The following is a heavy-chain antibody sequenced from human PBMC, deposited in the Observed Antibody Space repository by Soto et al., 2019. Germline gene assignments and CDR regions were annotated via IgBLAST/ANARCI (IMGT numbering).Heavy chain of an antibody. D-gene: IGHD6-19*01. CDR2: IYYSGST. CDR3: ARAESSGWYLPAYMDV. V-gene: IGHV4-59*01. Sequence: SETLSLTCTVSGGSISSYYWSWIRQPPGKGLEWIGYIYYSGSTNYNPSLKSRVTISVDTSKNQFSLKLSSVTAADTAVYYCARAESSGWYLPAYMDVWGKGTTVTVSS. J-gene: IGHJ6*03. CDR1: GGSISSYY.